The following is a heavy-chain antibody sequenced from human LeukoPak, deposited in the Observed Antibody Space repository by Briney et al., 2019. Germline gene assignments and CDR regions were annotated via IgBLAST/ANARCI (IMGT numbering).Heavy chain of an antibody. J-gene: IGHJ4*02. CDR1: GGSISSSCYY. D-gene: IGHD3-9*01. Sequence: SETLSLTCTVSGGSISSSCYYWGWIRQPPGKGLEWIGSIYYSGSTYYNPSLKSRVTISVDTSKNQFSLKLSSVTAADTAVYYCARPSYDILTGYFYYFDYWGQGTLVTVS. CDR2: IYYSGST. CDR3: ARPSYDILTGYFYYFDY. V-gene: IGHV4-39*01.